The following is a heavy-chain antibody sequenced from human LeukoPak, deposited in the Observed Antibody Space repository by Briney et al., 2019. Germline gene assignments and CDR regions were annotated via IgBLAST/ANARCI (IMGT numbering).Heavy chain of an antibody. CDR3: ARVNWNYPYYYYGMDV. V-gene: IGHV7-4-1*02. CDR2: INTNTRNP. D-gene: IGHD1-7*01. Sequence: ASVKVSCKASGYTFTSYAMNWVRQAPGQGLEWMGWINTNTRNPTYAQGFTGRFVFSLDTSVSTAYLQISSLKAEDTAVYYCARVNWNYPYYYYGMDVWGQGTTVTVSS. J-gene: IGHJ6*02. CDR1: GYTFTSYA.